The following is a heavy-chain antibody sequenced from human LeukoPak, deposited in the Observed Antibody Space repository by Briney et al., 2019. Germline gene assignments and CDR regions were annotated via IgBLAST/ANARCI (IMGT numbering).Heavy chain of an antibody. CDR1: GGSVSSSYY. CDR3: ARGLAVRGVIHYYYHGMDV. CDR2: ICSGGNI. D-gene: IGHD3-10*01. Sequence: SETLSLTCTVSGGSVSSSYYWGWIRQPPGKGLEWIGSICSGGNICSNPPLESRVTISVDSSRSHFFLQLTSATAADTAVYYCARGLAVRGVIHYYYHGMDVWGRGTPVTVSS. J-gene: IGHJ6*02. V-gene: IGHV4-39*02.